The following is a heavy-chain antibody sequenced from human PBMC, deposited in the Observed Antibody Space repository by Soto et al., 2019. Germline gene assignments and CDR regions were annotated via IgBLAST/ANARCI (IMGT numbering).Heavy chain of an antibody. J-gene: IGHJ4*02. CDR2: ITVGGAQK. V-gene: IGHV3-23*01. CDR1: GFNFFDHD. D-gene: IGHD5-12*01. Sequence: EVKLLESGGALVQPGGSLRLSCAASGFNFFDHDMSWVRQAPGKGLGWVSSITVGGAQKDYGKSVKGRFTNPRDNSNDTLFLQRDRLQGEDTALYYCARMPGGGWQRFFDYWGQGTAVTVSS. CDR3: ARMPGGGWQRFFDY.